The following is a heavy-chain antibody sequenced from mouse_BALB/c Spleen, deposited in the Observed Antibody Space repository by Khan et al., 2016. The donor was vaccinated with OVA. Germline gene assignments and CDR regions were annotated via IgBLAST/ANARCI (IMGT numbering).Heavy chain of an antibody. CDR3: ARRNYFGYTFAY. J-gene: IGHJ3*01. CDR1: GYTSTDYY. CDR2: ISPGSGDT. V-gene: IGHV1-77*01. Sequence: QVQLQQSGAELARPGASVKLSCKASGYTSTDYYINWVKQRTGQGLEWIGEISPGSGDTYYNEKFKGKATLTADTSSNTAYMQLSSLTSEASAVYFCARRNYFGYTFAYWGQGTLVTVSA. D-gene: IGHD1-2*01.